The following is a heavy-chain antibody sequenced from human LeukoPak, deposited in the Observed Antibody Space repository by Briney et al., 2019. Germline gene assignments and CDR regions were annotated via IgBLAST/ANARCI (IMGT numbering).Heavy chain of an antibody. CDR2: IKSKTDDGTT. CDR1: GFTFSNAC. V-gene: IGHV3-15*01. Sequence: GGSLRLSCAASGFTFSNACMSWVRQAPGRWLEWVGRIKSKTDDGTTDYAAPVKGRFSISRDDSKNTLYLQMNSLKTEDTAVYYCTTETGKWLRFLARESRYNYYYYMDVWGKGTTVTISS. CDR3: TTETGKWLRFLARESRYNYYYYMDV. D-gene: IGHD5-12*01. J-gene: IGHJ6*03.